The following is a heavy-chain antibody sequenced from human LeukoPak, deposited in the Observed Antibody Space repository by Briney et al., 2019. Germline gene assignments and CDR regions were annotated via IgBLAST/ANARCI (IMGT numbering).Heavy chain of an antibody. D-gene: IGHD4-23*01. V-gene: IGHV3-53*01. J-gene: IGHJ4*02. CDR3: ASESPLYYGGNSEF. Sequence: GGSLRLSCAVSGFTVSSNYMSWVRQAPGKGLEWVPGIYGGDTTYYADSVKGRFTISRDNSKNTLYLQMNSLRADDTAVYYCASESPLYYGGNSEFWGQGTLVTVSS. CDR1: GFTVSSNY. CDR2: IYGGDTT.